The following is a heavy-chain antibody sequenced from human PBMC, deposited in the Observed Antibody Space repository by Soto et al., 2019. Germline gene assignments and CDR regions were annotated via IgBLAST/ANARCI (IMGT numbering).Heavy chain of an antibody. CDR1: GFTFATYT. V-gene: IGHV3-23*01. D-gene: IGHD5-12*01. CDR3: ANNSAATIRVGFDY. CDR2: ITGSDGRT. Sequence: EVQLLESGGGLVQPGGSLRLSCAASGFTFATYTMRWVRQTPGKGLEWVSAITGSDGRTYYADSVKGRFTISRDNSKNTLYLKMNSLGAEDTAVYYCANNSAATIRVGFDYWGQGTLVTVSS. J-gene: IGHJ4*02.